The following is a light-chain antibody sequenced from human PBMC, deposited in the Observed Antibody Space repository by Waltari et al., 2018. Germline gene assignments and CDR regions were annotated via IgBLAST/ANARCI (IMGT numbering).Light chain of an antibody. J-gene: IGLJ2*01. CDR1: SGHSTYA. Sequence: QLVLTQSPSASASLGASVKLTCTLPSGHSTYAIAWHQPQPEKGPRYLMKLNSDGSHTKGDGIPDRFSGSSSGAERYLIISSLQSEDEADYYCQTWGTGIRAFGGGTKLTVL. CDR2: LNSDGSH. CDR3: QTWGTGIRA. V-gene: IGLV4-69*01.